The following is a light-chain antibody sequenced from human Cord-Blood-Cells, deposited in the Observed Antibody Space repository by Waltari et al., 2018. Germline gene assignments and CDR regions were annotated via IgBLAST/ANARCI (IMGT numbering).Light chain of an antibody. V-gene: IGKV3-20*01. CDR2: GAS. J-gene: IGKJ3*01. CDR3: QQYGSSPGFT. Sequence: ETVLTPSPGTLHLSPGARATLSCRASQSVSSSYLAWYQQKPGQAPRLLIYGASSRATGIPDRFSGSGSGTDFTLTISRLEPEDFAVYYCQQYGSSPGFTFGPGTKVDIK. CDR1: QSVSSSY.